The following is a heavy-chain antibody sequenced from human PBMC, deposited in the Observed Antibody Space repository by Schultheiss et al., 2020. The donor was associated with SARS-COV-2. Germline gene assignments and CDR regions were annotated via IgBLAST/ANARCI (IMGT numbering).Heavy chain of an antibody. CDR3: AKDGPANTNYGLDV. D-gene: IGHD1-1*01. Sequence: SVKVSCKASGGTFSSYAISWVRQAPGQGLEWMGGIIPIFGTANYAQKFQGRVTITADESTSTAYMELSSLRSEDTAVYYCAKDGPANTNYGLDVWGQGTTVTVSS. CDR2: IIPIFGTA. V-gene: IGHV1-69*13. J-gene: IGHJ6*02. CDR1: GGTFSSYA.